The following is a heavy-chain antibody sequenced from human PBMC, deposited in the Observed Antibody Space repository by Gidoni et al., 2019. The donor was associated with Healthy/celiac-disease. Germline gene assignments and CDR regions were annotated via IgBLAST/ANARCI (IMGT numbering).Heavy chain of an antibody. Sequence: QVQLQQWGAGLLKPSETLSLTCAVYGGSFSGYYWSWIRQPPGKGLEWIGEINHSGSTNYNPSLKSRVTISVDTSKNQFSLKLSSVTAADTAMYYCARVPYYDFWSGYSMAFDYWGQGTLVTVSS. V-gene: IGHV4-34*01. CDR3: ARVPYYDFWSGYSMAFDY. D-gene: IGHD3-3*01. J-gene: IGHJ4*02. CDR2: INHSGST. CDR1: GGSFSGYY.